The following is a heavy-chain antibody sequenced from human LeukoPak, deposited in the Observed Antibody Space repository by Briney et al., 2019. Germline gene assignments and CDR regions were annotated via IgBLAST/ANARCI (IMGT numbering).Heavy chain of an antibody. J-gene: IGHJ4*02. V-gene: IGHV1-3*01. Sequence: EASVKVSCTASGYTFTSYAMHWVRQAPGQRLEWMGWINAGNDNTKYSQKFQGRVTITRDTSASTAYMELSSLRSEDTAVYYCARSTRIVGATSFDYWGQGTLVTVSS. D-gene: IGHD1-26*01. CDR1: GYTFTSYA. CDR2: INAGNDNT. CDR3: ARSTRIVGATSFDY.